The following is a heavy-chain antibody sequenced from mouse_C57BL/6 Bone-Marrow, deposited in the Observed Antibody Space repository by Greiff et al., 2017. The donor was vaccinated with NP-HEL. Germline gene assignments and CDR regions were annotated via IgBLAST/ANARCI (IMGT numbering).Heavy chain of an antibody. CDR2: ISSGSSTI. CDR3: ARCYKGYFDY. V-gene: IGHV5-17*01. J-gene: IGHJ2*01. CDR1: GFTFSDYG. D-gene: IGHD1-1*01. Sequence: DVKLVESGGGLVKPGGSLKLSCAASGFTFSDYGMHWVRQAPEKGLEWVAYISSGSSTIYYADTVKGRFTISRDNAKNTLFLQMTSLRSEDTAMYYCARCYKGYFDYWGQGTTLTVSS.